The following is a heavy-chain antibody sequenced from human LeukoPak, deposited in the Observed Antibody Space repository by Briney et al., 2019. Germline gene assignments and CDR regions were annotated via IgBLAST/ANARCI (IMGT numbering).Heavy chain of an antibody. D-gene: IGHD3-22*01. CDR1: GFTFDDYA. CDR3: AKDGSPYYYDSSGYYYSYFDY. Sequence: PGRSLRLSCAASGFTFDDYAMHWVRQAPGKGLEWVSGISWNSGSIGYADSVKGRFTISRDNAKNSLYLQMNSLRAEDTALYYCAKDGSPYYYDSSGYYYSYFDYWGQGTLVTVSS. J-gene: IGHJ4*02. V-gene: IGHV3-9*01. CDR2: ISWNSGSI.